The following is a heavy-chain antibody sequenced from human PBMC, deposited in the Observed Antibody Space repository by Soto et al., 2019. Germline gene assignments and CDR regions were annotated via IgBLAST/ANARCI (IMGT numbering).Heavy chain of an antibody. Sequence: GGSLRLSCATSGFTFSSYAMCWVRQAPGKGLEWVSTISGSGVSTYYADSVKGRFTISRDNSKNTLYLQMNSLRAEDTAVYYCARVNYYDSSDYSFDFDYWGQGTLVTVSS. V-gene: IGHV3-23*01. D-gene: IGHD3-22*01. J-gene: IGHJ4*02. CDR1: GFTFSSYA. CDR2: ISGSGVST. CDR3: ARVNYYDSSDYSFDFDY.